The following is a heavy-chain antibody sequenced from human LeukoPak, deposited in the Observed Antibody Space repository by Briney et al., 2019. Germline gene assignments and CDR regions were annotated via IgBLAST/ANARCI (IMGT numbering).Heavy chain of an antibody. CDR2: TFHSGST. Sequence: PSETLSLTCTVSGASISSYYWNWIRQPPGKGLEWIGYTFHSGSTNYNPPLKSRATVSVDTSKSQFSLKLTSVTAADTAVYYCARASTDSSSWYHYFDYWGQGALVTVSS. CDR1: GASISSYY. D-gene: IGHD6-13*01. J-gene: IGHJ4*02. V-gene: IGHV4-59*01. CDR3: ARASTDSSSWYHYFDY.